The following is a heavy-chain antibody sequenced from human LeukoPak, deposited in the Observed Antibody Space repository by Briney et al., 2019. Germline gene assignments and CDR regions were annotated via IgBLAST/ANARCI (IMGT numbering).Heavy chain of an antibody. CDR1: GFTFSSYL. V-gene: IGHV3-74*01. J-gene: IGHJ4*02. Sequence: PGGSLRLSCAASGFTFSSYLMHWVRQAPGKGLVWVSRTNSDGSSTSYADSVKGRFTISRDNAKNTLYLQMNSLRAEDTAVYYCARDDYYDSSGYYLYYWGQGTLVTVSS. CDR2: TNSDGSST. D-gene: IGHD3-22*01. CDR3: ARDDYYDSSGYYLYY.